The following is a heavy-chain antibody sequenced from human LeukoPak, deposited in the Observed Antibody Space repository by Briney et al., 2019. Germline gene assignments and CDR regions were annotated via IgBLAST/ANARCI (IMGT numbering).Heavy chain of an antibody. CDR2: ISAYNGNT. CDR1: GYTFTSYG. Sequence: ASVKVSCKASGYTFTSYGISWVRQAPGQGLEWMGWISAYNGNTNYAQKLQGRVTMTTDTSTSTAYMELRSLRSDDTAVYYCARDRKLLWFGELLKDYWGQGTLVTVSS. D-gene: IGHD3-10*01. J-gene: IGHJ4*02. V-gene: IGHV1-18*01. CDR3: ARDRKLLWFGELLKDY.